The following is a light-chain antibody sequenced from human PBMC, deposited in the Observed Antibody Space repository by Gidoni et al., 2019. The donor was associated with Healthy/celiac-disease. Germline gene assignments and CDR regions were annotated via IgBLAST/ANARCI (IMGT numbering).Light chain of an antibody. Sequence: EIVLTPSPGTLSLSPGERATLSCRASQSVSSSYLAWYQPNPGQDPRLLIYGASSRATGSPDRCSGSGSGTDFILTISRREPEDVAVYYCQQYGSTPPWTFGQGTKVEIK. CDR1: QSVSSSY. V-gene: IGKV3-20*01. CDR2: GAS. CDR3: QQYGSTPPWT. J-gene: IGKJ1*01.